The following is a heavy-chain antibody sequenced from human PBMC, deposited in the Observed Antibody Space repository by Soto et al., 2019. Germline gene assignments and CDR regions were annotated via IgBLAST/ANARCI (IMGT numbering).Heavy chain of an antibody. CDR3: ARGYYDILTGSSYYYYYYGMDV. CDR1: GYTFTGYY. D-gene: IGHD3-9*01. V-gene: IGHV1-2*02. J-gene: IGHJ6*02. Sequence: EASVKVSCKASGYTFTGYYMHWVRQAPGQGLEWMGWINPNSGGTNYAQKFQGRVTMTRDTSISTAYMELSRLRSDDTAVYYCARGYYDILTGSSYYYYYYGMDVWGQGTTVTVS. CDR2: INPNSGGT.